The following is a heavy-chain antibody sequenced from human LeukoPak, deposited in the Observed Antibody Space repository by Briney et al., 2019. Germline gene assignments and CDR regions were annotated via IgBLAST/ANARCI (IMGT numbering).Heavy chain of an antibody. CDR2: IYYSGST. J-gene: IGHJ4*02. CDR1: GGSISSSSYY. D-gene: IGHD3-16*02. CDR3: AXMYYDYVWGSYRPYYFDY. V-gene: IGHV4-39*01. Sequence: SETLSLTCIVSGGSISSSSYYWGWIRQPPGKGLEWIGSIYYSGSTYYNPSLKSRVTISVDTSKNQFPLKLSSVTAADTAVYYCAXMYYDYVWGSYRPYYFDYWGQGTLVTVSS.